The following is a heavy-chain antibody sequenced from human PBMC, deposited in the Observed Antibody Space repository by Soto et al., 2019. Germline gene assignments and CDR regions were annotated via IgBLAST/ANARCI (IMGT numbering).Heavy chain of an antibody. Sequence: SVKVSCKASGGTFSSYAISWVRQAPGQGLEWMGGIIPIFGTANYAQKFQGRVTITADESTSTAYMELSSLRSEDTAVYYCARDYPPYSSGWYWDAFDIWGQGTMVTVSS. V-gene: IGHV1-69*13. J-gene: IGHJ3*02. CDR2: IIPIFGTA. D-gene: IGHD6-19*01. CDR3: ARDYPPYSSGWYWDAFDI. CDR1: GGTFSSYA.